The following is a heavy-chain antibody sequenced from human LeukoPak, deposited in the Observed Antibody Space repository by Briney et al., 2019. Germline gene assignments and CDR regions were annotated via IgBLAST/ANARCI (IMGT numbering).Heavy chain of an antibody. CDR2: IFYTGNT. V-gene: IGHV4-59*01. Sequence: PSETLSLTSTVSGDYISNYFWCWMSQPPGKRLEWIGYIFYTGNTNYNPSLKSRVTISLDKAKNQFSLKVNSVTAADTAVYYCARGVKSTYYDFWSVPSLDYWGQGTLVTVSS. CDR3: ARGVKSTYYDFWSVPSLDY. CDR1: GDYISNYF. J-gene: IGHJ4*02. D-gene: IGHD3-3*01.